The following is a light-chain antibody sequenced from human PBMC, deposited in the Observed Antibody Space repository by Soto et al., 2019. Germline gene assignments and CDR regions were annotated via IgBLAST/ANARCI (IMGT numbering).Light chain of an antibody. V-gene: IGLV2-14*01. CDR3: SSYTSSSTPQVV. CDR2: DVS. J-gene: IGLJ2*01. Sequence: QSALTQDASVSGSPGQSITISCTGTSSDVGGYNYVSWYQQHPGKAPKLMIYDVSNRPSGVSNRFSGSKSGNTASLTISGLQAEDAADYYCSSYTSSSTPQVVFGGGTQLT. CDR1: SSDVGGYNY.